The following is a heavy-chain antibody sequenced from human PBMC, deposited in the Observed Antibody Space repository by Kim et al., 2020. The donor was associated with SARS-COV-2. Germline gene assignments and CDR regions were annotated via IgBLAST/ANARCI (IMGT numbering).Heavy chain of an antibody. J-gene: IGHJ6*02. CDR3: ARTLDYYDSSGYYYDYYGMVV. V-gene: IGHV4-59*01. Sequence: SETLSLTCTVSGGSISSYYWSWIRQPPGKGLEWIGHIYYSGSTNYNPSPKSRVTIAVDTSKNQFSLKLSSVTAADTAVYYCARTLDYYDSSGYYYDYYGMVVGNRGTTVSVSS. D-gene: IGHD3-22*01. CDR1: GGSISSYY. CDR2: IYYSGST.